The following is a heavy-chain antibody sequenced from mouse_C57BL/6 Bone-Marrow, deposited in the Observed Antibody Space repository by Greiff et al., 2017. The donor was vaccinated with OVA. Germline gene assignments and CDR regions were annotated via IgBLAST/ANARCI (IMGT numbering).Heavy chain of an antibody. Sequence: QVQLKQPGAELVRPGTSVKLSCKASGYTFTSYWMHWVKQRPGQGLEWIGVIDPSDSYTNYNQKFKGKATLTVDTSSSTAYMQLSSLTSEDSAVYYCARVDWDGDFDYWGQGTTLTVSS. CDR3: ARVDWDGDFDY. CDR2: IDPSDSYT. V-gene: IGHV1-59*01. CDR1: GYTFTSYW. D-gene: IGHD4-1*01. J-gene: IGHJ2*01.